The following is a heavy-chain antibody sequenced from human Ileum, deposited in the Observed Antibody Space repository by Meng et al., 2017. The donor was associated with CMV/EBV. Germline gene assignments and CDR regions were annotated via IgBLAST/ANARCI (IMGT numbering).Heavy chain of an antibody. CDR3: ARASPQRRFLSY. Sequence: QLRVQGGGVGPLWLSLTRSLEFVGPNSDFSDYYWTWLRQPQGEGLELVGEINNRGSTNSNPSLKRLVTISIDTSRNQFSLKLTSMTAADTAVYYCARASPQRRFLSYWGQGTLVTVSS. J-gene: IGHJ4*02. D-gene: IGHD3-3*01. CDR2: INNRGST. V-gene: IGHV4-34*01. CDR1: NSDFSDYY.